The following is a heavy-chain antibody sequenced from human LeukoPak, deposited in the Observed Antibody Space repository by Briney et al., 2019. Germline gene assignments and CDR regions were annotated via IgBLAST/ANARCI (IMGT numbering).Heavy chain of an antibody. Sequence: PGGSLRLSCAASGFTFSSYAMSWVRQAPGKGLEWVSAISGSGGSTYYADSVKGRFTISRDNSKNTLYLQMNSLRAEDTAVYYCAKDGYMTTVTTWVDYWGQGTLVTVSS. CDR2: ISGSGGST. V-gene: IGHV3-23*01. CDR3: AKDGYMTTVTTWVDY. D-gene: IGHD4-17*01. CDR1: GFTFSSYA. J-gene: IGHJ4*02.